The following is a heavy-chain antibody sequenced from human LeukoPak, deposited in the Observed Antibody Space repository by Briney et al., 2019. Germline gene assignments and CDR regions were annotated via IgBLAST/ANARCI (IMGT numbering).Heavy chain of an antibody. CDR1: GGSISGSTYY. V-gene: IGHV4-39*07. J-gene: IGHJ5*02. CDR3: SREGYSCPNWFDT. Sequence: SETLSLTCTVPGGSISGSTYYWGWIRQTPGKGLEWVGSIYYNGDTYYNPSFKSRVSMSVDTAKNQISLILTSVTAADTAVYYCSREGYSCPNWFDTWGQGTLVTVSS. CDR2: IYYNGDT. D-gene: IGHD4-11*01.